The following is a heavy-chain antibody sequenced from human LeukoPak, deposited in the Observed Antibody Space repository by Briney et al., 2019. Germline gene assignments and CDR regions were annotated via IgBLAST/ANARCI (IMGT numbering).Heavy chain of an antibody. Sequence: PGGSLRLSCAASGFTFSSYWMHWVRQAPGKGLVWVSRINSGGSTTNYADSVKGRFTISGDNAKNTLYLQMNSLRAEDTAVYYCASDYYYYYGMDVWGQGTTVTVSS. J-gene: IGHJ6*02. CDR2: INSGGSTT. CDR1: GFTFSSYW. V-gene: IGHV3-74*01. CDR3: ASDYYYYYGMDV.